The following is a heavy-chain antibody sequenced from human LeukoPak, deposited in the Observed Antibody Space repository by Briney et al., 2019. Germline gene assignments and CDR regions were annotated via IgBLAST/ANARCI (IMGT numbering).Heavy chain of an antibody. V-gene: IGHV3-9*01. Sequence: GGSLRLSCAASGFTFDDYAMHWVRQAPGKGLEWVSGISWNSGSIGYADSAKGRFTISRDNAKNSLYLQMNSLRAEDTALYYCAKDPTHYYDSSGYYFDYWGQGTLVTVSS. D-gene: IGHD3-22*01. CDR2: ISWNSGSI. CDR3: AKDPTHYYDSSGYYFDY. J-gene: IGHJ4*02. CDR1: GFTFDDYA.